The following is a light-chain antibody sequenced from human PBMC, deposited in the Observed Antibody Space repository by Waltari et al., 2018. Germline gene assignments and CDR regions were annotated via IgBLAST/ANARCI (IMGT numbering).Light chain of an antibody. Sequence: DIVMTQSPDSLAVSLGERATINCKSSQSLLYSSNNTNYLAWYQQKPGQPPKLLVYWASTRESGVPDRFSGSGSGTDFTLTISSLQAEDVAVYYCQQYYTTLYTFGQGTKLEIK. J-gene: IGKJ2*01. CDR2: WAS. V-gene: IGKV4-1*01. CDR3: QQYYTTLYT. CDR1: QSLLYSSNNTNY.